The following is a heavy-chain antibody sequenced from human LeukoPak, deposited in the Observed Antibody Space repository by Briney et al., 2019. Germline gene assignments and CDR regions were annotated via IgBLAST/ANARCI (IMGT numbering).Heavy chain of an antibody. Sequence: SETLSLTCTVSNGSIVSYCWSWIRQPPGKGLEWIGYIYYTGSTNYNPTLKSRVTISVDTSKNQFSLKLSSVTAADTAVYYCARGGLSYDSSGWFDYWGQGTLVTVSS. J-gene: IGHJ4*02. D-gene: IGHD3-22*01. CDR2: IYYTGST. CDR3: ARGGLSYDSSGWFDY. CDR1: NGSIVSYC. V-gene: IGHV4-59*01.